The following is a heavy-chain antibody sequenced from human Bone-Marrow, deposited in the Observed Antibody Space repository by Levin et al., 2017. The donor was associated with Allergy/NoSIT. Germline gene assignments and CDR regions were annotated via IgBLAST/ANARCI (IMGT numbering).Heavy chain of an antibody. V-gene: IGHV4-59*01. CDR1: GGSINNYY. J-gene: IGHJ6*03. CDR3: ASVNSYGLDYHFYYMDV. CDR2: VYYRGNT. D-gene: IGHD5-18*01. Sequence: KTSETLSLICTVSGGSINNYYWSWIRQTPGKGLEWIGYVYYRGNTNYSPSLKSRVTMSIDTSKKQVSLKLSAVTAADTAVYYCASVNSYGLDYHFYYMDVWGKGTTVTVSS.